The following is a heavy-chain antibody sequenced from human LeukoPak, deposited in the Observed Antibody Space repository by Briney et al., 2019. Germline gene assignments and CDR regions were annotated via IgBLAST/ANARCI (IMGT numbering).Heavy chain of an antibody. V-gene: IGHV6-1*01. CDR2: TYYRSKWYN. D-gene: IGHD3-16*02. J-gene: IGHJ5*02. CDR1: GDSVSSSSAA. CDR3: TKMTSSPGYRLFDP. Sequence: SQTLSLTLAISGDSVSSSSAAWNWIRQSPSRGLEWLGRTYYRSKWYNDYAVVVKSGIIINPDTYNNQFSLQPNSVTPEDTAVYYWTKMTSSPGYRLFDPGGQRTLVTVSS.